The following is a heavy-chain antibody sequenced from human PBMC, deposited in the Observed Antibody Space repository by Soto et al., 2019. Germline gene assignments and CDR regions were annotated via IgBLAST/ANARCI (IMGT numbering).Heavy chain of an antibody. J-gene: IGHJ6*02. Sequence: EVQVLASGGGLVQPGGSLRLSCAASGFTFSSYAMSWVRQAPGKGLEWVSAISGSGGSTYYADSVKGRFTISRDNSKNTLYLQMNSLRAEDTAVYYCAKGYYYDSSARYYYYGMDVWGQGTTVTVSS. CDR1: GFTFSSYA. V-gene: IGHV3-23*01. CDR2: ISGSGGST. D-gene: IGHD3-22*01. CDR3: AKGYYYDSSARYYYYGMDV.